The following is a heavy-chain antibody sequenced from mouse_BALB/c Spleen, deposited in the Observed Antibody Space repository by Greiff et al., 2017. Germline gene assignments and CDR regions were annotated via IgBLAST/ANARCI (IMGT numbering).Heavy chain of an antibody. J-gene: IGHJ2*01. CDR2: IYPGDGDT. CDR1: GYAFSSYW. CDR3: ARSLYYYGSSHYFDY. V-gene: IGHV1-80*01. Sequence: QVQLQQSGAELVRPGSSVKISCKASGYAFSSYWMNWVKQRPGQGLEWIGQIYPGDGDTNYNGKFKGKATLTADKSSSTAYMQLSSLTSEDSAVYFCARSLYYYGSSHYFDYWGQGTTLTVSS. D-gene: IGHD1-1*01.